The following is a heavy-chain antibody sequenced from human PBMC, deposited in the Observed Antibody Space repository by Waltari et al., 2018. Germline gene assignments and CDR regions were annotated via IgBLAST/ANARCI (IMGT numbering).Heavy chain of an antibody. J-gene: IGHJ5*02. CDR1: GYSISSGYY. CDR3: ARDRAAP. Sequence: QVQLQESGPGLVKPSETLSLTCAVSGYSISSGYYWGWIRQPPGKGLEWIGSIYHSGSTYYTPALKSRVTISGDTSKNQFSLKLSSVTAADTAVYYCARDRAAPWGQGTLVTVSS. D-gene: IGHD6-13*01. V-gene: IGHV4-38-2*01. CDR2: IYHSGST.